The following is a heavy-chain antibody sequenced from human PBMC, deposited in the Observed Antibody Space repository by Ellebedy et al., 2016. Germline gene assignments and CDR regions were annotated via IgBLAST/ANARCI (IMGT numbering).Heavy chain of an antibody. D-gene: IGHD3-22*01. CDR2: ISAYNGNT. Sequence: ASVKVSXKASGYTFTSYGISWVRQAPGQGLEWMGWISAYNGNTNYAQKLQGRVTMTTDTSTSTAYMELRSLRSDDTAVYYCVRDRTPLYITMILEDGAFDIWGQGTMVTVSS. J-gene: IGHJ3*02. CDR3: VRDRTPLYITMILEDGAFDI. V-gene: IGHV1-18*01. CDR1: GYTFTSYG.